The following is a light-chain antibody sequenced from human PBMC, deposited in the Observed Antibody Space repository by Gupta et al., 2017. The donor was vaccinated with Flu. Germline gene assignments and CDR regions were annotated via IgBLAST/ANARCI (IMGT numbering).Light chain of an antibody. Sequence: DIQMTQSPSSLSASVGDRVTITCRASQSISSYLNWYQQKPGKAPKLLMYAASSLQSGVPSRFSGSGSWTDVTLTISSRQPEDFATYYCQQSYSTPPWTFGQGSKVEIK. J-gene: IGKJ1*01. CDR2: AAS. CDR3: QQSYSTPPWT. V-gene: IGKV1-39*01. CDR1: QSISSY.